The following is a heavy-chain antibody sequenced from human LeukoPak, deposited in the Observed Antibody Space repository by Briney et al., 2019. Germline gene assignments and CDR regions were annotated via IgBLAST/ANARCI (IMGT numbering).Heavy chain of an antibody. CDR2: ISSNGGST. V-gene: IGHV3-64D*06. Sequence: GGSLRLSCSASGFTFSSYAMHWVRQAPGKGLEYVSAISSNGGSTYYADSVKGRFTISRDNSKNTLYLQMSSLRAEDTAVYYCAKDSTGGYFDYWGQGTLVTVSS. J-gene: IGHJ4*02. CDR1: GFTFSSYA. CDR3: AKDSTGGYFDY. D-gene: IGHD3-16*01.